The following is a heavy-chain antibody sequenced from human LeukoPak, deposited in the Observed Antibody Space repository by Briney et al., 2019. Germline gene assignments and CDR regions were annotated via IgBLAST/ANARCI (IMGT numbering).Heavy chain of an antibody. CDR3: AKMRYYYDRSGYYSPDYFDY. D-gene: IGHD3-22*01. CDR1: GFTFSSFA. CDR2: ISGSGGGT. V-gene: IGHV3-23*01. J-gene: IGHJ4*02. Sequence: PGGSLRLSCAVSGFTFSSFAMSWVRQGPGRGLEWVSAISGSGGGTYYADSVKGRFTISRDNSKNTLYLQMNSLRAEDTAVYYCAKMRYYYDRSGYYSPDYFDYWGQGTLVTVSS.